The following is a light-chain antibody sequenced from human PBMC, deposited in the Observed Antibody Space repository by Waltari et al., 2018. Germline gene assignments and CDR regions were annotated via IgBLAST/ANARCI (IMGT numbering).Light chain of an antibody. J-gene: IGKJ5*01. CDR1: QSVSSN. V-gene: IGKV3-15*01. CDR3: QQYNRWPPIT. Sequence: EIVITQSPATLSVSPGETATLSCRASQSVSSNVAWYQKKPGQAPRLLIYDASTTATSIPAKFRGSGSGTEFTLTISSLQSEDFAVYYCQQYNRWPPITFGHGTRLEIK. CDR2: DAS.